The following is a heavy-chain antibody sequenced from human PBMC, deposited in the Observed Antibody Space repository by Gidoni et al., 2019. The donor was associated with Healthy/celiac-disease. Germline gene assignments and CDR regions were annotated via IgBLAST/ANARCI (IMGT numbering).Heavy chain of an antibody. V-gene: IGHV5-10-1*01. Sequence: DVQLVQSGAEVQKPGESLRISCQRSGYSFPSYWTSWVRQMPGKGLEWMGRIDPSDSYTNYSPSFQGHVTISDDKSISTAYLQWSSLKASDTAMYYCARRPLNSGSYRNWFDPWGQGTLVTVSS. CDR3: ARRPLNSGSYRNWFDP. D-gene: IGHD1-26*01. CDR2: IDPSDSYT. J-gene: IGHJ5*02. CDR1: GYSFPSYW.